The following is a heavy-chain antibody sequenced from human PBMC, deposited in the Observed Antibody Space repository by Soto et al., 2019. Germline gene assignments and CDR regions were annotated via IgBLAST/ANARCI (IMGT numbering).Heavy chain of an antibody. V-gene: IGHV3-49*03. Sequence: GGSLRLSCAASGFTFSDYFMSWIRQAPGKGLEWVGFIRSKAYGGTTEYAASVKGRFTISRDDSKSIAYLQMNSLKTEDTAVYYCTRDFYCSGGSCRYGMDVWGQGTTVTVSS. CDR2: IRSKAYGGTT. J-gene: IGHJ6*02. D-gene: IGHD2-15*01. CDR3: TRDFYCSGGSCRYGMDV. CDR1: GFTFSDYF.